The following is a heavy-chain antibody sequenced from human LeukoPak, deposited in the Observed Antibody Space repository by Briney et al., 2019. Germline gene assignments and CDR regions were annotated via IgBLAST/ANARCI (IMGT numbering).Heavy chain of an antibody. J-gene: IGHJ4*02. CDR1: GFTFSNAW. Sequence: PGGSLRLSCAASGFTFSNAWMTWVRQAPGKGLEWVGRIKSKSDGGTTDYAAPVKGRFTISRDDSKNTLYLQMNSLKTEDTAVYYCTTAENSSGWYKVIVYYSDYWGQGTLVTVSS. CDR2: IKSKSDGGTT. V-gene: IGHV3-15*07. CDR3: TTAENSSGWYKVIVYYSDY. D-gene: IGHD6-19*01.